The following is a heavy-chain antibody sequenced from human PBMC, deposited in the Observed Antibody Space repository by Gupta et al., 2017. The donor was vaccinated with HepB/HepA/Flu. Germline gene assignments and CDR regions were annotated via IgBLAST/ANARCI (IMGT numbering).Heavy chain of an antibody. J-gene: IGHJ4*02. CDR2: ISNGGTTT. D-gene: IGHD5-12*01. CDR3: AKLGAGGYVYYFDS. V-gene: IGHV3-23*01. Sequence: EVQLLESGGGFIQRGGSLRLSCAASGFMFSNYGMNWVRQTPGKGLEWVSSISNGGTTTYYADSVKGRVTISRDNSKNTLYLEMNTLRAEDTAVYYCAKLGAGGYVYYFDSWGQGTLVTVSS. CDR1: GFMFSNYG.